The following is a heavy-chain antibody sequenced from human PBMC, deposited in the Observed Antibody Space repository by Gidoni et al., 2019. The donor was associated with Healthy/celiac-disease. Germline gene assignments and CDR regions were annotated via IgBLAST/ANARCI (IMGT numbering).Heavy chain of an antibody. CDR1: GFTFSSYG. D-gene: IGHD6-19*01. CDR3: AKDRGIAVAGRGYYYYYYGMDV. CDR2: ISYDGSNK. V-gene: IGHV3-30*18. J-gene: IGHJ6*02. Sequence: QVQLVESGGGVVQPGRSLRLSCAASGFTFSSYGMHWVSQAPGKGLEWVAVISYDGSNKYYADSVKGRFTISRDNSKNTLYLQMNSLRAEDTAVYYCAKDRGIAVAGRGYYYYYYGMDVWGQGTTVTVSS.